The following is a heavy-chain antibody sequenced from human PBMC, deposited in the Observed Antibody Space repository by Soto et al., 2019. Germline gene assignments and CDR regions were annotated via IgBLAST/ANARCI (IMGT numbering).Heavy chain of an antibody. J-gene: IGHJ2*01. D-gene: IGHD1-7*01. CDR2: LKIGGDT. CDR3: ARENFWYFDL. CDR1: GFIVSSYF. Sequence: DVHLVESGGGLIQPGGSLRLSCEASGFIVSSYFMTWVRQAPGKGLEWVSLLKIGGDTFYTDSVRGRFTISTDSSKNTLYLEMNSLRVEDTAVYYCARENFWYFDLWGRGTQVTVS. V-gene: IGHV3-53*01.